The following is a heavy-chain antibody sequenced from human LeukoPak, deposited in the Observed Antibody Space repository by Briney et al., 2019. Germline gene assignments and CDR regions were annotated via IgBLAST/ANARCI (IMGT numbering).Heavy chain of an antibody. J-gene: IGHJ4*02. V-gene: IGHV1-18*01. CDR1: GYTFTSYG. Sequence: ASVKVSCKASGYTFTSYGISWVRQAPGQGLEWMGWISPYSGNTNYAQNLQGRVTMTIDTSTSTAYMELRSLRSDDTAVYYCARTLADYSGNSYYFDLWGQGTLVTVSS. D-gene: IGHD4-23*01. CDR2: ISPYSGNT. CDR3: ARTLADYSGNSYYFDL.